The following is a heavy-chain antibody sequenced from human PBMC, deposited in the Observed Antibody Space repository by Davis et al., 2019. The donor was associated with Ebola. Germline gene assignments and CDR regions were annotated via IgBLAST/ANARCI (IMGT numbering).Heavy chain of an antibody. Sequence: GGSLRLSCAASGLTVSSNYMSWVRQAPGKGLEWVAVISYDGSNKYYADSVKGRFTISRDNSKNTLYLQMNSLRAEDTAVYYCAKSGSSLVGATLVYWGQGTLVTVSS. CDR1: GLTVSSNY. CDR2: ISYDGSNK. J-gene: IGHJ4*02. D-gene: IGHD1-26*01. CDR3: AKSGSSLVGATLVY. V-gene: IGHV3-30*04.